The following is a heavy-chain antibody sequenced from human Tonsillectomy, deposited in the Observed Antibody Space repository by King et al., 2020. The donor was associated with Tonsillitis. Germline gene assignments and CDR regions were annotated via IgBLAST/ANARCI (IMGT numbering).Heavy chain of an antibody. D-gene: IGHD3-22*01. V-gene: IGHV3-23*04. CDR1: GFTFSSYA. CDR2: IIGSGGST. Sequence: VQLVESGGGLVQPGGSLRLSCAASGFTFSSYAMSWVRQAPGKGLEWVSGIIGSGGSTYYADSVKGRFTISRDNSKNMLYLQMNSLRAEDTAVYYCAKYDYDSSGYWYFDLWGRGTLVTVSS. CDR3: AKYDYDSSGYWYFDL. J-gene: IGHJ2*01.